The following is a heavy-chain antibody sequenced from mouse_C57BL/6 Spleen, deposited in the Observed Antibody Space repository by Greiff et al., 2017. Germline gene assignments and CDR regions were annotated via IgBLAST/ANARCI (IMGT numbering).Heavy chain of an antibody. CDR2: ISSGGDYI. CDR3: TRYPITTVVGAMDY. D-gene: IGHD1-1*01. J-gene: IGHJ4*01. V-gene: IGHV5-9-1*02. Sequence: EVKLVESGEGLVKPGGSLKLSCAASGFTFSSYAMSWVRQTPEKRLEWVAYISSGGDYIYYADTVKGRFTISRDNARNTLYLQMSSLKSEDTAMYYCTRYPITTVVGAMDYWGQGTSVTVSS. CDR1: GFTFSSYA.